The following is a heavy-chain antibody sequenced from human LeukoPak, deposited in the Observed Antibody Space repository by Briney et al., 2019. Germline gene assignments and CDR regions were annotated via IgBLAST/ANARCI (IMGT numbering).Heavy chain of an antibody. CDR2: ISSSGSTI. J-gene: IGHJ4*02. CDR3: ARDHIGGGSGIDYFDY. CDR1: EFTLRNYA. D-gene: IGHD3-10*01. Sequence: GGSLRLSCAASEFTLRNYAMNWVRQAPGKGLEWVSYISSSGSTIYYADSVKGRFTISRDNAKNSLYLQMNSLRAEDTAVYYCARDHIGGGSGIDYFDYWGQGTLVTVSS. V-gene: IGHV3-48*03.